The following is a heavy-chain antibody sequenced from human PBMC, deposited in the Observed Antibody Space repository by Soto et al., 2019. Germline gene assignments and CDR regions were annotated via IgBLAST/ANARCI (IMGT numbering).Heavy chain of an antibody. D-gene: IGHD6-19*01. V-gene: IGHV3-21*01. J-gene: IGHJ5*02. Sequence: GGSLRLSCAASGFTFSSYSMNWVRQAPGKGLEWVSSISSSSSYIYYADSVKGRFTISRDNAKNSLYLQMNSLRAEDTAVYYCASLSVAAGNWFDPWGQGTLVTVSS. CDR3: ASLSVAAGNWFDP. CDR1: GFTFSSYS. CDR2: ISSSSSYI.